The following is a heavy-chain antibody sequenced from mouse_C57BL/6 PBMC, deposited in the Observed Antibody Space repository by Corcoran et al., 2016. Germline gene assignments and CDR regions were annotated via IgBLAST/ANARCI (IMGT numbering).Heavy chain of an antibody. J-gene: IGHJ4*01. CDR3: ATIYYDYDGYYAMDY. D-gene: IGHD2-4*01. CDR2: INPNNGGT. Sequence: EVQLQQSGPELVKPGASVKISCKASGYTFTDYYMNWVKQSHGKSLEWIGDINPNNGGTSYNQKFKGKATLTVDKSSSTAYMELRSLTSEDSAVYYCATIYYDYDGYYAMDYWGQGTSVTVSS. V-gene: IGHV1-26*01. CDR1: GYTFTDYY.